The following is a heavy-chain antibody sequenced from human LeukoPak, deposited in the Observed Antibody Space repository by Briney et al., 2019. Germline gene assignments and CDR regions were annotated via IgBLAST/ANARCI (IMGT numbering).Heavy chain of an antibody. CDR1: GFSFSSYR. D-gene: IGHD3-22*01. Sequence: GGSLRLSCAASGFSFSSYRMNWVRQAPGKGPEWVSSITNWRGNTHYGDSVKGRFTISRDNAKNSLYLQMNSLRAEDTAVYYCARDNEIGADSDSYDTGWTSGDAFDIWGQGTVVTVSS. CDR2: ITNWRGNT. V-gene: IGHV3-21*01. J-gene: IGHJ3*02. CDR3: ARDNEIGADSDSYDTGWTSGDAFDI.